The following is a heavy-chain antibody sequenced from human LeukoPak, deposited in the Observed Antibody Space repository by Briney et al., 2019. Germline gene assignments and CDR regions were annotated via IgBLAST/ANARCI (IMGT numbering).Heavy chain of an antibody. J-gene: IGHJ4*02. D-gene: IGHD1-20*01. V-gene: IGHV3-23*01. Sequence: PGGSLRLSCAISGLTSHDYAMTWVRQALGKGLEWVSTIVGDSSKTYYADSVKGRFTISRDNSNYMLFLHMNNLRAEDTAIYYCAKQPYNYYYLDVWGQGTQVTVSS. CDR2: IVGDSSKT. CDR3: AKQPYNYYYLDV. CDR1: GLTSHDYA.